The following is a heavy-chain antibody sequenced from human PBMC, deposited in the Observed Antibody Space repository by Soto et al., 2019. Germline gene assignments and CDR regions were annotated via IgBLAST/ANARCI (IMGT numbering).Heavy chain of an antibody. D-gene: IGHD6-13*01. Sequence: QVQLVESGGGVVQPGRSLRLSCAASGFTFSSYGMHWVRQAPGKGLEWVAVISYDGSNKYYADSVKGRFTISRDNSKNTLSMQMNSLRAEDTAVYYCAKEYGSSSLSPDFDYWGQGTLVTVSS. CDR3: AKEYGSSSLSPDFDY. V-gene: IGHV3-30*18. CDR1: GFTFSSYG. J-gene: IGHJ4*02. CDR2: ISYDGSNK.